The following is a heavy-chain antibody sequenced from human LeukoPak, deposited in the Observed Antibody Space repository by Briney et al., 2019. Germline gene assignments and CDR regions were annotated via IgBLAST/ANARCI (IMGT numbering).Heavy chain of an antibody. J-gene: IGHJ6*02. CDR2: ISWNSGSI. Sequence: PGGSLRLSCAASGFTFDDYAMHWVRQAPGKGLGWVSGISWNSGSIGYADSVKGRFTISRDNAKNSLYLQMNSLRAEDTALYYCAKDIGPDYGYSSSWSVVGHYYYYGMDVWGQGTTVTVSS. CDR1: GFTFDDYA. V-gene: IGHV3-9*01. D-gene: IGHD6-13*01. CDR3: AKDIGPDYGYSSSWSVVGHYYYYGMDV.